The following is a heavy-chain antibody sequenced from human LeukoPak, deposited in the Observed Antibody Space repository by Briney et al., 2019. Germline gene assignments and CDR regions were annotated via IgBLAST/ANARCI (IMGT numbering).Heavy chain of an antibody. J-gene: IGHJ5*02. D-gene: IGHD6-13*01. V-gene: IGHV4-59*01. CDR1: GGSMRDYY. Sequence: SETLSLTCTVPGGSMRDYYWTWIRQPPGKGLEWIGYIYDSGSTRYNPSLKSRVTILVDMSKNQFSLKLTSVTASDTAVYYCARDLRTVYSRENFSWFDPWGQGTLVTVSS. CDR3: ARDLRTVYSRENFSWFDP. CDR2: IYDSGST.